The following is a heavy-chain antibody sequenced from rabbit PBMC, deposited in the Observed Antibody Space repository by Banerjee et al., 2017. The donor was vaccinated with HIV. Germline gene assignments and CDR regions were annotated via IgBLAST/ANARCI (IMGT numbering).Heavy chain of an antibody. CDR1: GFSFSSGYD. V-gene: IGHV1S40*01. J-gene: IGHJ4*01. Sequence: QSLEESGGGLVQPEGSLALTCTASGFSFSSGYDMCWVRQAPGKGLEWIACIYVASSPTYYASWAKGRFTISKTSSTTVTLQMTSLTAADTATYFCAREISSYLDYFNLWGPGTLVTVS. CDR2: IYVASSPT. D-gene: IGHD8-1*01. CDR3: AREISSYLDYFNL.